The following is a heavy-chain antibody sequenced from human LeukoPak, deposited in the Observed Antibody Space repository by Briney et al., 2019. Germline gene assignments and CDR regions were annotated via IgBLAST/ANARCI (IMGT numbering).Heavy chain of an antibody. CDR2: ISWNSGSI. CDR1: GFTFDDYA. D-gene: IGHD4-17*01. V-gene: IGHV3-9*01. J-gene: IGHJ4*02. Sequence: PGGSLRLSCAASGFTFDDYAMHWVRQAPGKGLEWVSGISWNSGSIGYADSVKGRFTISRDNAKNSLYLQMNSLRAEDTALYYCAKDIGGDPIEFWPFDYWGQGTLVTVSS. CDR3: AKDIGGDPIEFWPFDY.